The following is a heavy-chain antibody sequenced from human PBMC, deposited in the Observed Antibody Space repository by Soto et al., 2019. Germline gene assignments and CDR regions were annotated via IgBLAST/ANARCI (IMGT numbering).Heavy chain of an antibody. Sequence: SDTLSLTCSVSGGSISSGDYYWSWIRQPPGKGLEWIGYMFYTGTTYYNPSLKSRITISMDTSKNQFSLRLTSVTAADTAEYHCDRVVRGCSSTSCRGTHWGAPWGQGTRVTVS. D-gene: IGHD2-2*01. J-gene: IGHJ5*02. V-gene: IGHV4-30-4*02. CDR2: MFYTGTT. CDR1: GGSISSGDYY. CDR3: DRVVRGCSSTSCRGTHWGAP.